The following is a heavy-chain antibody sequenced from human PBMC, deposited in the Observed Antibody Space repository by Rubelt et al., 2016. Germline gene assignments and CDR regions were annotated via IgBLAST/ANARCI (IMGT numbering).Heavy chain of an antibody. Sequence: RPGESLKISCKGSGYKFSDFCIGWVRQMPGKGLEWMGIIYHGDSDTRYSPSYQGQVTIAADKSTSTAYLKGSSLKASDTAMYYCASRLLSSPSRDDAFDIWGQGTMVTVSS. D-gene: IGHD3-10*01. CDR2: IYHGDSDT. CDR3: ASRLLSSPSRDDAFDI. V-gene: IGHV5-51*01. J-gene: IGHJ3*02. CDR1: GYKFSDFC.